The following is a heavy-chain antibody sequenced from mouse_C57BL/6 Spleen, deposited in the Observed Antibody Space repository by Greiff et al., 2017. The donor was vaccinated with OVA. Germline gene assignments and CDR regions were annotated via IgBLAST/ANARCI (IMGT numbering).Heavy chain of an antibody. V-gene: IGHV1-55*01. J-gene: IGHJ3*01. CDR3: ARGWYRSSYERFAY. D-gene: IGHD1-1*01. CDR1: GYTFTSYW. CDR2: IYPGSGST. Sequence: QVQLQQPGAELVKPGASVKMSCKASGYTFTSYWITWVKQRPGQGLEWIGDIYPGSGSTNYNEKFKSKATLTVDTPSSTAYMQLSSLTSEDSAVCYCARGWYRSSYERFAYWGQGTLVTVSA.